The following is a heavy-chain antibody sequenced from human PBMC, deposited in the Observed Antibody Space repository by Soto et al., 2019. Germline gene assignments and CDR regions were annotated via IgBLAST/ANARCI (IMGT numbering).Heavy chain of an antibody. Sequence: ASVKVSCKASGYTFTSYGISWVRQAPGQGLEWMGWISAYNGNTNYAQKLQGRVTMTTDTSTSTAYMELRSLRSDDTAVYYCARHDFWSGYPGGYYGSLGAFDIWGQGTMVTVSS. J-gene: IGHJ3*02. D-gene: IGHD3-3*01. V-gene: IGHV1-18*01. CDR2: ISAYNGNT. CDR3: ARHDFWSGYPGGYYGSLGAFDI. CDR1: GYTFTSYG.